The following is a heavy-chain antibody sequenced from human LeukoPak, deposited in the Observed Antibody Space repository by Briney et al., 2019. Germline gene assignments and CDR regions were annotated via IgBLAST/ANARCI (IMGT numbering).Heavy chain of an antibody. CDR3: ARVSRDGYNSYDY. V-gene: IGHV3-21*01. D-gene: IGHD5-24*01. Sequence: PGGSLRLSCAASGLTFSNAWMTWVRQAPGKGLEWVSSISSSSSYIYYADSVKGRFTISRDNAKNSLYLQMNSLRAEGTAVYYCARVSRDGYNSYDYWGQGTLVTVSS. CDR2: ISSSSSYI. J-gene: IGHJ4*02. CDR1: GLTFSNAW.